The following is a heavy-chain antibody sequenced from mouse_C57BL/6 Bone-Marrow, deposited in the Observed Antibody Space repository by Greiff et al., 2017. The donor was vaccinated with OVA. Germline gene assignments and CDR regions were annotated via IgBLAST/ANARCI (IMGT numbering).Heavy chain of an antibody. Sequence: EVQRVESGGGLVQPGGSLSLSCAASGFTFTDYYMSWVRQPPGKALEWLGFIRNKANGYTTEYSASVKGRFTISRDNSQSILYLQMNALRAEDSATYYYARSNWDWDYFDYWGQGTTLTVSS. J-gene: IGHJ2*01. CDR1: GFTFTDYY. V-gene: IGHV7-3*01. D-gene: IGHD4-1*02. CDR3: ARSNWDWDYFDY. CDR2: IRNKANGYTT.